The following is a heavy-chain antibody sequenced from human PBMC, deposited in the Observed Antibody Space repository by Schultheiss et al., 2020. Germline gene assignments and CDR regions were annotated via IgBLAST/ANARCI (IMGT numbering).Heavy chain of an antibody. CDR2: IYTSGST. D-gene: IGHD6-13*01. CDR3: ARGAGRQQLIKRPRFDP. CDR1: GGSISSYY. V-gene: IGHV4-4*07. Sequence: AETLSLTCTVSGGSISSYYWTWIRQPAGKGLEWIGRIYTSGSTNYNPSLKSRVTMSVDTSKNQFSLKLSSVTAADTAVYYCARGAGRQQLIKRPRFDPWGQGTLVTVSS. J-gene: IGHJ5*02.